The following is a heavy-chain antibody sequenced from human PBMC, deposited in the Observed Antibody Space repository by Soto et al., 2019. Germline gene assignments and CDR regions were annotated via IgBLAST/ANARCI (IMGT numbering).Heavy chain of an antibody. D-gene: IGHD5-12*01. V-gene: IGHV4-31*03. Sequence: SETLSLTCTVSGASISSGRSYWSWIRQHPGKGLEWIGYMFYSGSTYYHPSLKSRVNISADTSKNQFSLRLTSVTPADTAVYYCARDNGYGHFDSWGQGTLVTAPQ. CDR2: MFYSGST. CDR1: GASISSGRSY. J-gene: IGHJ4*02. CDR3: ARDNGYGHFDS.